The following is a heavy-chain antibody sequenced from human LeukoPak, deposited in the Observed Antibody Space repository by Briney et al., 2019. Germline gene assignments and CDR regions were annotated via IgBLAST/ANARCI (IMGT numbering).Heavy chain of an antibody. CDR3: ARESRKKWLRSGLCWFDP. V-gene: IGHV3-7*03. J-gene: IGHJ5*02. CDR1: GFTFSSYW. CDR2: IKQDGGEK. Sequence: GGSLRLSCAASGFTFSSYWMSWVRQAPGKGLEWVANIKQDGGEKYYVDSVKGRFTISRDNAKNSLYLQMNSLRAEDTAVYYCARESRKKWLRSGLCWFDPWGQGTLVTVSS. D-gene: IGHD5-12*01.